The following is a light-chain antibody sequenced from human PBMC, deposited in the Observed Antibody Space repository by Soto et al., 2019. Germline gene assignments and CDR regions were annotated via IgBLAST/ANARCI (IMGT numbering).Light chain of an antibody. V-gene: IGLV4-69*01. CDR3: QTWGTGIQV. Sequence: QPVLTQSPSASASLGASVKLTCTLSSGHSNYAIAWHQQQPEKGPRFLMKLNSDGSHNEGDGIPDRFSGSSSGAERYLTISSLPSEDEADYYCQTWGTGIQVFGGGTKLTVL. CDR1: SGHSNYA. CDR2: LNSDGSH. J-gene: IGLJ3*02.